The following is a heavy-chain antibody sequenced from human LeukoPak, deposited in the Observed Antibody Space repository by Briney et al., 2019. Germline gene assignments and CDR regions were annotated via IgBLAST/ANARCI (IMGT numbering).Heavy chain of an antibody. V-gene: IGHV1-2*04. Sequence: ASVKVSCKASGYTITDYYLHWVRQAPGQGLEWMGWIIPNTGGTNYAQKFQDWVTMSSDTSISTAYMVLSSLRSDDTAVYYCARGSPSYAQWHFDLWGRGTLVTVSS. CDR3: ARGSPSYAQWHFDL. J-gene: IGHJ2*01. CDR2: IIPNTGGT. D-gene: IGHD2/OR15-2a*01. CDR1: GYTITDYY.